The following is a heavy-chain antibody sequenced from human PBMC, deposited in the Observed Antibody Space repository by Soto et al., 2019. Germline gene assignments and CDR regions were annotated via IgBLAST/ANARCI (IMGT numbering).Heavy chain of an antibody. D-gene: IGHD3-10*01. Sequence: PSETLSLTCTVSGGSISSYYWSWIRQPPGKGLEWIGYIYYSGSTNYNPSLKSRVTISVDTSKNQFSLKLSSVTAADTAVYYCARSYGSGSYYSFFNYSYSSYIYVFCIGTALTVSS. CDR3: ARSYGSGSYYSFFNYSYSSYIYV. J-gene: IGHJ6*03. CDR2: IYYSGST. CDR1: GGSISSYY. V-gene: IGHV4-59*01.